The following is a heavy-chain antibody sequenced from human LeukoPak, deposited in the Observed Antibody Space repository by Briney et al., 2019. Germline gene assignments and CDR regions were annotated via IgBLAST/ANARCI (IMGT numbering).Heavy chain of an antibody. CDR2: ISSSSYI. CDR3: ARDRPLSYYDSSGDDY. V-gene: IGHV3-21*01. D-gene: IGHD3-22*01. J-gene: IGHJ4*02. Sequence: GGSLRLSCAASGFTFSSYSMNWVRQAPGKGLEWVSSISSSSYIYYADSVKGRFTISRDNAKNSLYLQMNSLRAEDTAVYYCARDRPLSYYDSSGDDYWGQGTLVTVSS. CDR1: GFTFSSYS.